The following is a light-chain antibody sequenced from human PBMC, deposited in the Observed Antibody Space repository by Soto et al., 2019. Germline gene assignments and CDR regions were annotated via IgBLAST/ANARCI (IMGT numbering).Light chain of an antibody. J-gene: IGKJ2*01. CDR3: QQYGSSPPYT. CDR1: QSVSNSY. V-gene: IGKV3D-20*01. CDR2: DAS. Sequence: EIVLTQSPATLSLSPGERATLSCGASQSVSNSYLAWYQQKPGLAPRLLIYDASSRATGIPDRFSGSGSGTDFTLTISRLEPEAFAVYYCQQYGSSPPYTFGQGTKLEI.